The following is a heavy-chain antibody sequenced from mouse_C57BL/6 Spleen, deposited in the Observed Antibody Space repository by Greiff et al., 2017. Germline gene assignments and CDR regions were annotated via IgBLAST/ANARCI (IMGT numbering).Heavy chain of an antibody. J-gene: IGHJ3*01. V-gene: IGHV1-26*01. CDR1: GYTFTDYY. D-gene: IGHD1-1*01. CDR3: ARFSVVATGAY. Sequence: EVQLQQSGPELVKPGASVKISCKASGYTFTDYYMNWVKQSHGKSLEWIGDINPNNGGTSYNQKFKGKATLTVDKSSSTAYMELRSLTSEDSAVYYCARFSVVATGAYWGQGTLVTVSA. CDR2: INPNNGGT.